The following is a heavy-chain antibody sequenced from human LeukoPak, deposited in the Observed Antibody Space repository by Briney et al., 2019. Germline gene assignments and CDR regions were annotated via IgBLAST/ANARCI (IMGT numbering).Heavy chain of an antibody. CDR1: GFTFTKYW. V-gene: IGHV3-7*01. CDR2: IKQDGSER. J-gene: IGHJ4*02. Sequence: GGSLRLSCAASGFTFTKYWMTWVRQAPGKGLEWVANIKQDGSERNYVDTVKGRFIISRDNAKNLLYLQMNSLRVEDTAVYYCARENWAPYGWGQGTLVTVSS. CDR3: ARENWAPYG. D-gene: IGHD7-27*01.